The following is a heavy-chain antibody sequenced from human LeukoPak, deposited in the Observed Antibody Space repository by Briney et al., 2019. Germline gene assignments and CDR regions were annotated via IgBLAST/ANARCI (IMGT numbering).Heavy chain of an antibody. CDR1: GFTFSDYY. V-gene: IGHV3-11*05. D-gene: IGHD4-23*01. CDR3: ARVSVVTTFDY. Sequence: GGSLRLPCAASGFTFSDYYMSWIRQAPGKGLEWVSYISSSSSYTNYADSVKGRFTISRDNAKNSLYLQMNSLRAEDTAVYYCARVSVVTTFDYWGQGTLVTVSS. J-gene: IGHJ4*02. CDR2: ISSSSSYT.